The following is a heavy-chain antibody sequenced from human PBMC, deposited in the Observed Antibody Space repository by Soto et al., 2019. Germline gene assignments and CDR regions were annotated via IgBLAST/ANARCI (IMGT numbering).Heavy chain of an antibody. J-gene: IGHJ3*02. CDR3: ARIGYCTNGVCYTPLPRYAFDI. D-gene: IGHD2-8*01. Sequence: GGSLRLSCAASGFTFSSYWMSWVRQAPGKGLEWVANIKQDGSEKYYVDSVKGRFTISRDNAKNSLYLQMNSLRAEDTAVYYCARIGYCTNGVCYTPLPRYAFDIWGQGTMVTVSS. CDR2: IKQDGSEK. CDR1: GFTFSSYW. V-gene: IGHV3-7*01.